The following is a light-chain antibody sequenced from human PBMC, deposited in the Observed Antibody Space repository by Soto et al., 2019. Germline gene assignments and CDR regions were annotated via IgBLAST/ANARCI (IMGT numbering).Light chain of an antibody. CDR2: MAS. V-gene: IGKV1-5*03. J-gene: IGKJ4*01. CDR3: QQYSTYPIT. Sequence: DIQMTQSPSTLSASVGDRVTITCRANKSLSYWLAWYQQKPGKAPTVLIYMASSLESGVPSRFSGSGSGTEFTLTISSLQPDDFATYYCQQYSTYPITFGGGTKVEMK. CDR1: KSLSYW.